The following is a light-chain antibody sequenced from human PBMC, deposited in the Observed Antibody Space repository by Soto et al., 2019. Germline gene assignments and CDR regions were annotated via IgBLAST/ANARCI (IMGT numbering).Light chain of an antibody. CDR1: SSDVGGYNY. CDR2: VVD. Sequence: QSALTQPASVSGSPGQSITISCTGTSSDVGGYNYVSWYQQYPSKAPKLLMYVVDNRPSGVSNRFSGSKSGNTASLTISGLQSEDEAEYFCNSYTSSNTFVFGTGTKLTVL. J-gene: IGLJ1*01. CDR3: NSYTSSNTFV. V-gene: IGLV2-14*01.